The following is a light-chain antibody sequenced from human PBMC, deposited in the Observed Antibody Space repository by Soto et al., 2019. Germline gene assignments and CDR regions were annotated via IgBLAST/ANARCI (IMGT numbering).Light chain of an antibody. CDR2: DVT. J-gene: IGLJ1*01. CDR1: SSDIGGYNY. V-gene: IGLV2-11*01. CDR3: SSHAGSSVV. Sequence: QSALTQPASLSGSPGQSITISCTGTSSDIGGYNYVSWYQQHPGKAPKLMIYDVTTRPSGVPDRFSGSKSGNTASLTISGLQAEDEADYYCSSHAGSSVVFGTGTKVTVL.